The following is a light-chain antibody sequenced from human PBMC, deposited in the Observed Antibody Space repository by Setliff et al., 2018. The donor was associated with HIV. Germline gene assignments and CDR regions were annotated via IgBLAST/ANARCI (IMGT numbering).Light chain of an antibody. CDR3: ETFDSSLRAPV. Sequence: QSVLTQPPSVSAAPGQKVTISCSGSSSNIGNNYVSWYQQVPGTAPKLLIFEDNKRPSGIPGRFSVSKSGTSTTLGITGLQTGDEADYYCETFDSSLRAPVFGGGTKVTVL. V-gene: IGLV1-51*02. CDR1: SSNIGNNY. CDR2: EDN. J-gene: IGLJ3*02.